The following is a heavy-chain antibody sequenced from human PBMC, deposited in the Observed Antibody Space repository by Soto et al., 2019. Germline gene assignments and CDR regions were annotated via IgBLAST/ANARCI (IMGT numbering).Heavy chain of an antibody. CDR1: GFTVSSNY. D-gene: IGHD2-15*01. V-gene: IGHV3-53*01. CDR3: ARGAPLGYCSGGSCLDDY. J-gene: IGHJ4*02. Sequence: EVQLVESGGGLIQPGGSLRLSCAASGFTVSSNYMSWVRQAPGKGLEWVSVIYSGGSTYYADSVKGRFTISRDNSKNTLYRQMNSLRAEDTAVYYCARGAPLGYCSGGSCLDDYWGQGTLVTVSS. CDR2: IYSGGST.